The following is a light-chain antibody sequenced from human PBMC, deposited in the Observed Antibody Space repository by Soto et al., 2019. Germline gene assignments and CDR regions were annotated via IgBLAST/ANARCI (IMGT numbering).Light chain of an antibody. CDR1: SSNIGNNA. J-gene: IGLJ2*01. CDR3: APWDDSLGV. CDR2: YDD. V-gene: IGLV1-36*01. Sequence: QSVLTQPPSVSEAPRQRVTISCSGSSSNIGNNAVNWYQQLPGKAPKLLIYYDDLLPSGVSDRFSGSKSGTSASLAINGLQSEAEPDYYCAPWDDSLGVFGGGTKLTVL.